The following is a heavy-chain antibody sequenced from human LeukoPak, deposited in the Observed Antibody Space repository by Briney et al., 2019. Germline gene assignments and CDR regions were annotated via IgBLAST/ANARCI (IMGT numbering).Heavy chain of an antibody. V-gene: IGHV1-2*02. CDR1: GFPFNGYF. CDR2: INPYSGAT. Sequence: ASVKVSCKASGFPFNGYFIHWVRQASGQGLQWMGWINPYSGATNFGQNFRARVSFTRDASIATVFMELKSLTSDDTAIYYCARAKSRSSTYYLGHWGQGTLVTVSS. CDR3: ARAKSRSSTYYLGH. D-gene: IGHD2/OR15-2a*01. J-gene: IGHJ4*02.